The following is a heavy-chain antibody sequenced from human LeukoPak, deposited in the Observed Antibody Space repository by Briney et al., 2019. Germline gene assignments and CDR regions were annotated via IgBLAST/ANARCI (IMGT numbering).Heavy chain of an antibody. Sequence: SVKVSCKASGGTFSSYAFSWVRQAPGQGLEWMGGIIPIFGTANYAQKFQGRVTITADESTSTAYMELSSLRSEDTAVYYCARDRTRNNWNYDWFDPWGQGTLVTVSS. CDR2: IIPIFGTA. J-gene: IGHJ5*02. CDR1: GGTFSSYA. V-gene: IGHV1-69*01. D-gene: IGHD1-7*01. CDR3: ARDRTRNNWNYDWFDP.